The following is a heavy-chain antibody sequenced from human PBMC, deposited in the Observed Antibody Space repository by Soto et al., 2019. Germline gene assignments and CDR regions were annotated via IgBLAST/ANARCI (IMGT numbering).Heavy chain of an antibody. Sequence: EVQLLESGGGLVHPGGSLRLACAASGFRFGEHGMNWVRQPPGKGLEWLSYITSSGASIYYADPVKGRFTVSRDNAKNSLFLHMNSLRDDDTAVYYCARLPKGSMVTSWGQGTLVTVSS. CDR3: ARLPKGSMVTS. CDR1: GFRFGEHG. D-gene: IGHD2-21*02. V-gene: IGHV3-48*02. CDR2: ITSSGASI. J-gene: IGHJ4*02.